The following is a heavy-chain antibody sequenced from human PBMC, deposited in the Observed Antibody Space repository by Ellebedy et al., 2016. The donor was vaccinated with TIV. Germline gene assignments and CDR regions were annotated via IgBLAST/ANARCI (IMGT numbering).Heavy chain of an antibody. J-gene: IGHJ4*02. CDR2: IYSGGSA. V-gene: IGHV3-66*01. D-gene: IGHD3-22*01. Sequence: GESLKISXVASGFTVSSSYMSWVRQAPGKGLEWVSLIYSGGSAYYADSVKGRFTISRDNSKNTLYLQMSSLRADDTAVYYCARDADTSDHWSKFDYWGQGTPVTVSS. CDR1: GFTVSSSY. CDR3: ARDADTSDHWSKFDY.